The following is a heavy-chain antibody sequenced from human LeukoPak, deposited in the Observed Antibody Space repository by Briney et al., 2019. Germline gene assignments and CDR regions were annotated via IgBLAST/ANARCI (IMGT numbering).Heavy chain of an antibody. Sequence: ASVKVSCKASGYTFTSYDINWVRQATGQGLEWMGWMNPNSGNTGYAQKFQGRVTMTRDTSTSTVYMELSSLRSEDTAVYYCARDPEDTAMDRGDYWGQGTLVTVSS. CDR2: MNPNSGNT. CDR3: ARDPEDTAMDRGDY. CDR1: GYTFTSYD. J-gene: IGHJ4*02. V-gene: IGHV1-8*02. D-gene: IGHD5-18*01.